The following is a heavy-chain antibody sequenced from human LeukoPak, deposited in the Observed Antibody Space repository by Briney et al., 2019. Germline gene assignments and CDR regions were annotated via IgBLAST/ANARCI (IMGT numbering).Heavy chain of an antibody. CDR1: GFSISTYY. V-gene: IGHV4-4*07. CDR2: IHSSGNT. J-gene: IGHJ4*02. Sequence: KASETLSLTCTVSGFSISTYYWSWFRQPAGKGLEWIGRIHSSGNTNYNPSLQSRVSLSIDTSQNQFSLRLTSLTAADTAVYFCARDVGKAYWGQGLLAIASS. CDR3: ARDVGKAY. D-gene: IGHD4-23*01.